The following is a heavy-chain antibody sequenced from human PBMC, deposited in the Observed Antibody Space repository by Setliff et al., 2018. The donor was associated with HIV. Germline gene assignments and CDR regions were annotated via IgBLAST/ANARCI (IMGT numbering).Heavy chain of an antibody. Sequence: SETLSLTCTISGGSFGDYHWSWIRQPAGRGLEWIGRIFRSGTTDYKFSLKSRVTISIDTSRNQFSLRLTAVTAEDTAVYYCARDRHYSGLGSYGPWGPGTLVTVSS. V-gene: IGHV4-4*07. CDR2: IFRSGTT. CDR3: ARDRHYSGLGSYGP. CDR1: GGSFGDYH. J-gene: IGHJ5*02. D-gene: IGHD3-10*01.